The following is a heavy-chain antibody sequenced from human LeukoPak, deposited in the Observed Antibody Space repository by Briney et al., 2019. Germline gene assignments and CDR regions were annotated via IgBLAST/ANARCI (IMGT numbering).Heavy chain of an antibody. CDR2: IYYSGGT. D-gene: IGHD6-19*01. J-gene: IGHJ4*03. V-gene: IGHV4-59*08. CDR3: ARLESSYGRYDFDY. CDR1: GGSISGYY. Sequence: SETLSLTCTVSGGSISGYYWNWIRQPPGKGLEWVGYIYYSGGTNYNPSLRSRVTISLDTSKSQFSLKLSSVTAADTAVYYCARLESSYGRYDFDYWGQGTTVTVSS.